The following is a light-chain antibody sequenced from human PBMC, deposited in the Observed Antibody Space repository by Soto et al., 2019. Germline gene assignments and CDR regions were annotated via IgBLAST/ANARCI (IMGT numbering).Light chain of an antibody. V-gene: IGKV3-15*01. J-gene: IGKJ4*01. CDR2: GAS. CDR3: QQYNDWPHT. CDR1: QSVSSN. Sequence: ETVMTQSPATLSVSPGEGATLSCRASQSVSSNLAWYQQRPGQTPRLLVYGASIRATGMSARFSGSGSGTEFTLTISSLQSEDFALYYCQQYNDWPHTFGGGTKVGIK.